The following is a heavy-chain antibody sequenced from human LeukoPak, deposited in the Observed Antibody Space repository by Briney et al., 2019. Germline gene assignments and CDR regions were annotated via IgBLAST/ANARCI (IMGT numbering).Heavy chain of an antibody. J-gene: IGHJ6*02. CDR2: ISYAGNTK. D-gene: IGHD2-2*01. CDR3: AKEGGSTSYLYYYYYGMDV. V-gene: IGHV3-30-3*01. Sequence: PGGSLRLSCAASGFTFSTYSMHWVRQAPGKGLEWVAIISYAGNTKYYADSVKGRFTISRDNSKNTLHLQMNSLRAEDTAVYYCAKEGGSTSYLYYYYYGMDVWGQGTTVTVSS. CDR1: GFTFSTYS.